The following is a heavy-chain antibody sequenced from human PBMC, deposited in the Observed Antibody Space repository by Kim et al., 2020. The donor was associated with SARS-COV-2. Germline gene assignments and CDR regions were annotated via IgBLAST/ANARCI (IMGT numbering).Heavy chain of an antibody. J-gene: IGHJ3*01. V-gene: IGHV3-23*01. CDR2: ISGSGGNT. D-gene: IGHD3-22*01. CDR1: GFTFNTYA. Sequence: GGSLRLSCAASGFTFNTYAMGWVRQAPGKGLQWVSAISGSGGNTYYADSVKGQFIISRDNSKDTLYLQMSSLRAEDTAVYYCAKDYLYDTSGYHPAGFDAWGQGTMVTVSS. CDR3: AKDYLYDTSGYHPAGFDA.